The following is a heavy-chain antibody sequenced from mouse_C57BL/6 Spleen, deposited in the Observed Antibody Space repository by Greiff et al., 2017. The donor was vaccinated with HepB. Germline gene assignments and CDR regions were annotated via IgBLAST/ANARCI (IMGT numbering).Heavy chain of an antibody. CDR2: IYPGGGYT. CDR3: ARGPIYYYGSSYYFDY. D-gene: IGHD1-1*01. J-gene: IGHJ2*01. Sequence: VQLQQSGAELVRPGTSVKMSCKASGYTFTNYWIGWAKQRPGHGLEWIGDIYPGGGYTNYNEKFKGKATLTADKSSSTAYMQFSSLTSEDSAIYYCARGPIYYYGSSYYFDYWGQGTTLTVSS. V-gene: IGHV1-63*01. CDR1: GYTFTNYW.